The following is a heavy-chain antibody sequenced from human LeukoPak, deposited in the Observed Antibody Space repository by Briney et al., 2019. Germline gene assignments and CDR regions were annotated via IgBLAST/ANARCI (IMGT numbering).Heavy chain of an antibody. CDR1: GFTFSSYE. CDR2: ISSSGSTI. V-gene: IGHV3-48*03. J-gene: IGHJ4*02. CDR3: ARQRGDILTGYYMPRGFDY. D-gene: IGHD3-9*01. Sequence: PGGSLRLSCAASGFTFSSYEMTWVRQAPGKGPEWVSYISSSGSTIYYADSVKGRFTISRDNAKNSLYLQMNSLRAEDTAVYYCARQRGDILTGYYMPRGFDYWGQGTLVTVSS.